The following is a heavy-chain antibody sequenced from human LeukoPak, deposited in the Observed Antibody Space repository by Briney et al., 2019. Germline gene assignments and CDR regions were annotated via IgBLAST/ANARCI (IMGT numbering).Heavy chain of an antibody. CDR1: GFTVSSNH. CDR3: ARDIAARAYGMDV. CDR2: IYSGGST. V-gene: IGHV3-53*01. J-gene: IGHJ6*02. D-gene: IGHD6-6*01. Sequence: GGSLRLSCAASGFTVSSNHMSWVRQAPGKGLEWVSVIYSGGSTYYADSVKGRFTISRDNSKNTLYLQMNSLRAEDTAVYYCARDIAARAYGMDVWGQGTTVTVSS.